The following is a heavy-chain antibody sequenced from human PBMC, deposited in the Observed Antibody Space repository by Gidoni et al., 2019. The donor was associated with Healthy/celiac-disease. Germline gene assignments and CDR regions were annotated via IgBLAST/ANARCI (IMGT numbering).Heavy chain of an antibody. CDR3: AKAAVLEPGLGVSGHDAFDI. CDR2: ISGSGGST. CDR1: GFTFSSYA. D-gene: IGHD3-16*01. J-gene: IGHJ3*02. Sequence: EVQLLESGGGLVQPGGSLRLPCAASGFTFSSYAMSWVRQAPGKGLEGVSAISGSGGSTYYADSVKGRFTISRDNSKNTLYLQMNSLRAEDTAVYYCAKAAVLEPGLGVSGHDAFDIWGQGTMVTVSS. V-gene: IGHV3-23*01.